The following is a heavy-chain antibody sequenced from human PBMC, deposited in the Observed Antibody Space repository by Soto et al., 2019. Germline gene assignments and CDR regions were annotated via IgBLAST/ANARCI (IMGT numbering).Heavy chain of an antibody. Sequence: QVQLVESGGGVVQPGESLRLSCAASEFTFSSYAMHWVRQAPGKGLEWVAVVSNDGSNKYYADSVKGRFTISRDNSNNTLNLQMNSLRAEDTAVYYCAKDQSTNSRSYHALDVWGQGTTVTVSS. D-gene: IGHD2-8*01. J-gene: IGHJ6*02. CDR1: EFTFSSYA. CDR3: AKDQSTNSRSYHALDV. CDR2: VSNDGSNK. V-gene: IGHV3-30*18.